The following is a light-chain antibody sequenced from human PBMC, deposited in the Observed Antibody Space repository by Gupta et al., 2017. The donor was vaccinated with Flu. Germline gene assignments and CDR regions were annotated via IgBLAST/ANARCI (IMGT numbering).Light chain of an antibody. V-gene: IGLV1-44*01. CDR2: SDN. CDR1: SSNIGRNT. CDR3: AAWDDSLKGYV. Sequence: QSVLTQSPSASGSPGLRVTMSCSGNSSNIGRNTVNWSQQFPGTAPKLLIYSDNQRPSGVPDRFSGSKSGTSASLAISGLQSEDEADYYCAAWDDSLKGYVFGTGTRVTVL. J-gene: IGLJ1*01.